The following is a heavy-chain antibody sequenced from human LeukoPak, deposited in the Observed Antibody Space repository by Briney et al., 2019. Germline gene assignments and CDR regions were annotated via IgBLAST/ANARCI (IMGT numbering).Heavy chain of an antibody. V-gene: IGHV1-24*01. D-gene: IGHD4-17*01. CDR1: GYTLTELS. CDR2: FDPEDGET. J-gene: IGHJ6*04. Sequence: ASVKVSYKVSGYTLTELSMHWVRQAPGKGLEWMGGFDPEDGETIYAQKFQGRVTMTEDTSTDTAYMELSSLRSEDTAVYYCATDLPSGQTTVTTMDYGMDVWGKGTTVTVSS. CDR3: ATDLPSGQTTVTTMDYGMDV.